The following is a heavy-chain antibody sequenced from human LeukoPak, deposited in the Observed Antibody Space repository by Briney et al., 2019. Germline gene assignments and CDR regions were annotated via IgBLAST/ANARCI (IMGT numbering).Heavy chain of an antibody. CDR2: MNPNSANA. CDR3: ARGWAYYYDSSGYSFDP. J-gene: IGHJ5*02. V-gene: IGHV1-8*03. Sequence: ASVKVSCKASGYTFTSYDINWVRQATGQGLEWMGWMNPNSANADYAQKFQGRVTITRNTSISTAYMELSRLRSDDTAVYYCARGWAYYYDSSGYSFDPWGQGTLVTVSS. D-gene: IGHD3-22*01. CDR1: GYTFTSYD.